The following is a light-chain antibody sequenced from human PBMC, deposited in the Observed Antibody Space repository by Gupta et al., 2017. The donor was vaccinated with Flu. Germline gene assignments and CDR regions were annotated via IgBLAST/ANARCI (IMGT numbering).Light chain of an antibody. CDR3: QQNAFWPPVT. CDR2: GAS. J-gene: IGKJ5*01. CDR1: QSVGSN. Sequence: EIVLPQSPATLSVSPGERATLSCRASQSVGSNLAWYQQKPGQAPRLLIYGASTRAADIPARFTGSGSRTDFTLTINNRQSDDSAIYYCQQNAFWPPVTFGQGTRLDIK. V-gene: IGKV3-15*01.